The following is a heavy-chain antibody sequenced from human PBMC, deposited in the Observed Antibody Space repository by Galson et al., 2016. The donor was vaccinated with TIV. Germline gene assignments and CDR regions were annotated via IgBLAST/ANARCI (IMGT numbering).Heavy chain of an antibody. CDR1: GYSFTSYW. J-gene: IGHJ4*02. Sequence: KVSCKASGYSFTSYWIGWVRQMPGKGLEWMGLIFPGDSDTTYSPFFQGQVTTSVDKSINTAYLQWSSLKASDTAIYYCARRQHKGGGEVLHWGQGPLVAVSS. V-gene: IGHV5-51*01. CDR2: IFPGDSDT. D-gene: IGHD3-16*01. CDR3: ARRQHKGGGEVLH.